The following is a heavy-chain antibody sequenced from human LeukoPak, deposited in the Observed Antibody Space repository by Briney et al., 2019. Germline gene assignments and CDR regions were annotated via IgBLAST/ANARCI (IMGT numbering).Heavy chain of an antibody. CDR2: INMYTANP. D-gene: IGHD3-16*01. J-gene: IGHJ4*02. CDR3: ARHDNDDDFDY. Sequence: SVKVSCKASGYTFTRYAINWLRQAPGQGLEWMGWINMYTANPAYAQGFTERFVFSLDTSVTTAYLQISNLKTEDTAVYYCARHDNDDDFDYWGQGTLVTVSS. CDR1: GYTFTRYA. V-gene: IGHV7-4-1*02.